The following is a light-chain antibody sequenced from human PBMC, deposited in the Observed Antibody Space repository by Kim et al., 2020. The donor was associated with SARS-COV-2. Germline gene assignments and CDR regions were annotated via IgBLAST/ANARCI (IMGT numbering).Light chain of an antibody. CDR3: QQSYSTPWT. CDR2: AAS. CDR1: QSISSY. Sequence: ASVGDRVTITCRASQSISSYLNWYQQKPGKAPKLLIYAASSLQTGVPSRFSGSGSGTDFTLTISSLQPEDFATYYCQQSYSTPWTFGQGTKVDIK. V-gene: IGKV1-39*01. J-gene: IGKJ1*01.